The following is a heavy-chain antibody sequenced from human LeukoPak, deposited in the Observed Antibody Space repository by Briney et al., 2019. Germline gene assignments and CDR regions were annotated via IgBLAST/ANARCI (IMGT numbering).Heavy chain of an antibody. CDR1: GGTFSSYA. CDR3: ARVDTAMVTAPPDY. Sequence: SVKVSCKASGGTFSSYAISWVRQAPGQGLEWMGGIIPIFGTANYAQKFQGRVTITADESTSTAYMELSSLRSEDTAVYYCARVDTAMVTAPPDYWGQGTLVTVSS. V-gene: IGHV1-69*13. D-gene: IGHD5-18*01. CDR2: IIPIFGTA. J-gene: IGHJ4*02.